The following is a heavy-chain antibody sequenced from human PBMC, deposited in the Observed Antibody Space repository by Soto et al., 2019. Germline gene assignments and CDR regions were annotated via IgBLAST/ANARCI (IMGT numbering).Heavy chain of an antibody. CDR2: IYHSGST. CDR1: GGSISSDGNS. CDR3: ARVPDV. V-gene: IGHV4-30-2*01. J-gene: IGHJ6*02. Sequence: QLQLQESGSGLVKHSQTLYLTCAVSGGSISSDGNSWGWIRQPPGKGLEWIGYIYHSGSTYYNPSLKSRVTISVDRSKTQFSLKLSSVTAADTAVYYCARVPDVWGQGTTVTVSS.